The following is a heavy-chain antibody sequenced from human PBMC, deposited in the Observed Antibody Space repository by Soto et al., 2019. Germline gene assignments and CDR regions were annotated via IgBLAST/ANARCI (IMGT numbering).Heavy chain of an antibody. V-gene: IGHV4-30-4*01. CDR1: GGSISSGDYY. CDR2: IYYSGST. J-gene: IGHJ6*03. CDR3: VEGREAVRQYYYYMDV. D-gene: IGHD3-10*01. Sequence: SETLSLTCTVSGGSISSGDYYWSWIRQPPGKGLEWIGYIYYSGSTYYNPSLKSRVTISVDTSKNQFSLKLSSVTAADTAVYYCVEGREAVRQYYYYMDVWGKGTTVTVSS.